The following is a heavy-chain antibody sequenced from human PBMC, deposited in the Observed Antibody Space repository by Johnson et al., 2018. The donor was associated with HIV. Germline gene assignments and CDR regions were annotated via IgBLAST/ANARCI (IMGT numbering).Heavy chain of an antibody. CDR2: IKSKTDGGTT. Sequence: VQLVESGGGLVKPGGSLRLSCAASVFTFSNAWMRWVRQAPGKGLEWVGRIKSKTDGGTTDYAAPGKGGFTISRDDSKNTLYLQMNSLKTEDTAVYYCTTKDYYDSSGPLDIWGQGTMVTVSS. J-gene: IGHJ3*02. V-gene: IGHV3-15*01. CDR1: VFTFSNAW. CDR3: TTKDYYDSSGPLDI. D-gene: IGHD3-22*01.